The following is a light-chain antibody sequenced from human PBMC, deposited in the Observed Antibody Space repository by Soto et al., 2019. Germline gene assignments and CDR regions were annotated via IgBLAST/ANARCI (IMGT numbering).Light chain of an antibody. Sequence: QSALTQPASVSGCPGQSITLSCTGTSSDVGRYDLVSWYQQHPGKAPKLMIYDVNKRPSGVSNRFSGSKSGNTASLTISGLQDEDEADYYCCSYATTTTVFGGGTKLTVL. CDR3: CSYATTTTV. V-gene: IGLV2-23*02. CDR2: DVN. J-gene: IGLJ2*01. CDR1: SSDVGRYDL.